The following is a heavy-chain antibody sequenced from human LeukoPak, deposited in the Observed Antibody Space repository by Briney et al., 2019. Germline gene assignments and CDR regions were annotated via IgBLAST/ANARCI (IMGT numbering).Heavy chain of an antibody. D-gene: IGHD6-13*01. Sequence: GGSLRLSCAASGFTFSSYAIHCVRQAPRKGLERVAVISYDGSNKYYEDSVKGRLTISRDDSKNTLYLQMNSLRAEDTAVYYCARDKQRNYFYYWGQGNLVTVSS. J-gene: IGHJ4*02. CDR1: GFTFSSYA. V-gene: IGHV3-30*04. CDR3: ARDKQRNYFYY. CDR2: ISYDGSNK.